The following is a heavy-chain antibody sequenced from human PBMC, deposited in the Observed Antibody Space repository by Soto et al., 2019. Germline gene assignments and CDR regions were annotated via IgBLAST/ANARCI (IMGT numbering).Heavy chain of an antibody. Sequence: SGPTLVNPTQTLTLTCTFSGFSLTTSGVGVGWIRQPPGKALEWLALIFWNDDERYSPSLKSRLTITKDTSKNQVVLTMTNMDRVDTATYCCVHTGYSYDPFGYWGRGTLVTVSS. CDR3: VHTGYSYDPFGY. D-gene: IGHD5-18*01. J-gene: IGHJ4*02. V-gene: IGHV2-5*01. CDR2: IFWNDDE. CDR1: GFSLTTSGVG.